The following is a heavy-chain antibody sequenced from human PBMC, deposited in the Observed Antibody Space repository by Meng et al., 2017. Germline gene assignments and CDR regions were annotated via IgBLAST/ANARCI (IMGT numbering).Heavy chain of an antibody. CDR3: ASGPPGWFDP. CDR1: GGTFSSYA. CDR2: IIPIFGTA. V-gene: IGHV1-69*06. J-gene: IGHJ5*02. Sequence: VSLWRCGAEVKKPGASVKVSCKSSGGTFSSYAISWVRQAPGQGLEWMGGIIPIFGTANYAQKFQGRVTITADKSTSTAYMELSSLRSEDTAVYYCASGPPGWFDPWGQGTLVTVSS. D-gene: IGHD7-27*01.